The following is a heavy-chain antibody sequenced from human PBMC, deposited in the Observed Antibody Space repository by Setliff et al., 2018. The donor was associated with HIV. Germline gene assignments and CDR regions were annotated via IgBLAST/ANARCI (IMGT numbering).Heavy chain of an antibody. J-gene: IGHJ4*02. CDR1: GFTFGSYN. CDR2: ISSSSDYI. Sequence: GGSLRLSCEVSGFTFGSYNMNWVRQAPGTGLEWVSSISSSSDYIYYADSVKGRFTISRDNAKNSLYLQMNSLRAEDTAVYYCARERGAYDYVWGTYEKQFDYWGQGTLVTVSS. CDR3: ARERGAYDYVWGTYEKQFDY. D-gene: IGHD3-16*01. V-gene: IGHV3-21*01.